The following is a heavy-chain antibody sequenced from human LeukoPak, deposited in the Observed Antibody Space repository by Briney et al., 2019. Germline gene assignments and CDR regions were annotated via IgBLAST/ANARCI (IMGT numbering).Heavy chain of an antibody. J-gene: IGHJ5*02. D-gene: IGHD3-3*01. CDR1: GYTFTGYY. V-gene: IGHV1-2*04. CDR2: ISPNSGGT. CDR3: ARGRGDYDFWSGYYDWFDP. Sequence: ASVKVSCKASGYTFTGYYMHWVRQAPGQGLEWMGWISPNSGGTNYAQKFQGWVTMTRDTSISTAYMELSRLRSDDTAVYYCARGRGDYDFWSGYYDWFDPWGQGTLVTVSS.